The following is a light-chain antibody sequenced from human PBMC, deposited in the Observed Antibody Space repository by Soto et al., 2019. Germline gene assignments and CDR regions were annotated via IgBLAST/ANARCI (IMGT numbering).Light chain of an antibody. V-gene: IGKV3-11*01. J-gene: IGKJ4*01. Sequence: EIVLTQFPATLSLSPGERAALSCRASLGVSRFLAWYQQKPGQAPRLLIYDASNRATGIPARFSGSGSGTDFTLAINSLEPEDFAVYYCQQRSSWPLTFGGGTQVEIK. CDR2: DAS. CDR3: QQRSSWPLT. CDR1: LGVSRF.